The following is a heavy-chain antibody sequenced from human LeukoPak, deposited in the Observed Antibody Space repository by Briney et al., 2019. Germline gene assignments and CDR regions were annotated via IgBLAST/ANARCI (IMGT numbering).Heavy chain of an antibody. CDR1: GFTFSSSW. CDR3: ARGPTNGQAFDY. D-gene: IGHD2-8*01. Sequence: PGGSLRLSCAASGFTFSSSWMTWVRQVPGKGLEWVASIREDGSEKTSVDSVKGRFAISRDNAKNSLYLQMDSLRAEDTAVYYCARGPTNGQAFDYWGQGTLVSVSS. J-gene: IGHJ4*02. CDR2: IREDGSEK. V-gene: IGHV3-7*01.